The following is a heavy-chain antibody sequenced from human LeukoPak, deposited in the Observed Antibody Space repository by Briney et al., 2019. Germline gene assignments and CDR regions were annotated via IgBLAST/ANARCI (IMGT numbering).Heavy chain of an antibody. CDR1: GGSISSSSYY. V-gene: IGHV4-39*07. Sequence: RPSETLSLTCTVSGGSISSSSYYWGWTRQPPGKGLEWIGSIYYSGSTYYNPSLKSRVTISVDTSKNQFSLKLSSVTAADTAVYYCARGGYQLLKGAFDYWGQGTLVTVSS. D-gene: IGHD2-2*01. J-gene: IGHJ4*02. CDR3: ARGGYQLLKGAFDY. CDR2: IYYSGST.